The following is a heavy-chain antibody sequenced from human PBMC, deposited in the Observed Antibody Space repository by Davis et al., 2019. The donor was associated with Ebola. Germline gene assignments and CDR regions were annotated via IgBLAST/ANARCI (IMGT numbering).Heavy chain of an antibody. J-gene: IGHJ4*02. V-gene: IGHV3-48*01. CDR3: ARDGYDYVWGSYRPPLDY. CDR2: ISSSSSTI. Sequence: GESLKISCAASGFTFSSYSMNWVRQAPGKGLEWVSYISSSSSTIYYADSVKGRFTISRDNAKNSLYLQMNSLRAEDTAVYYCARDGYDYVWGSYRPPLDYWGQGTLVTVSS. D-gene: IGHD3-16*02. CDR1: GFTFSSYS.